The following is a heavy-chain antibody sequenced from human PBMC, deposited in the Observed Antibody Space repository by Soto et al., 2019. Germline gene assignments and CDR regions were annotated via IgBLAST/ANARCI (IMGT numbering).Heavy chain of an antibody. D-gene: IGHD3-22*01. CDR2: IYYSGST. J-gene: IGHJ5*02. CDR1: GGSISSYY. CDR3: ARVYYYDSSGYYYLNWFDP. V-gene: IGHV4-59*01. Sequence: SETLSLTCTVSGGSISSYYWSWIRQPPGKGLEWIGYIYYSGSTNYNPSLKSRVTISVDTSKNQFSLKLSSVTAADTAVYYCARVYYYDSSGYYYLNWFDPWGQGTMVTVYS.